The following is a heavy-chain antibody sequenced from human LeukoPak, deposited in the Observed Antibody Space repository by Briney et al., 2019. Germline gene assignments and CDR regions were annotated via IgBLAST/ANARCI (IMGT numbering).Heavy chain of an antibody. J-gene: IGHJ5*02. Sequence: GGSLRLSCAASGFTFSSYGMHWVRQAPGKGLEWVANIKEDGGEKYYVESVKGRFIISRDNTKNSLYLQMSSLRAEDTAVYYCAKGVSKNPWGQGTLVTVSS. V-gene: IGHV3-7*01. CDR3: AKGVSKNP. CDR2: IKEDGGEK. CDR1: GFTFSSYG.